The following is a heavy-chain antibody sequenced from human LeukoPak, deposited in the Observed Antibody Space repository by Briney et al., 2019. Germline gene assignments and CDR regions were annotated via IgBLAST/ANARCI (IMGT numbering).Heavy chain of an antibody. CDR3: ARGFGSMVSPAFDI. Sequence: PSETLSLTCTVSGGSISSGGYYWSWIRQHPGKGLEWIGYIYYSGSTYYNPSLKSRVTISVDTSKNQFSLKLSSVTAADTAVYYCARGFGSMVSPAFDIWGQGTMVTVSS. CDR2: IYYSGST. D-gene: IGHD3-10*01. V-gene: IGHV4-31*03. CDR1: GGSISSGGYY. J-gene: IGHJ3*02.